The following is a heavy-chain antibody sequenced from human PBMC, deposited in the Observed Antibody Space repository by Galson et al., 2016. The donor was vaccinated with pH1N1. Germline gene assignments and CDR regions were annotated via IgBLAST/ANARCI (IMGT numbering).Heavy chain of an antibody. CDR2: ISRRGNII. D-gene: IGHD1-1*01. J-gene: IGHJ4*02. V-gene: IGHV3-11*01. CDR1: GFIFSEYY. Sequence: SLRLSCAASGFIFSEYYMHWIRQAPGKGLEWIAYISRRGNIIDYADDVKGRATISRDSADNSLYLQMNSLRSEDTAVYYCARDGLHGQLVFFGYWGQGALVTVSS. CDR3: ARDGLHGQLVFFGY.